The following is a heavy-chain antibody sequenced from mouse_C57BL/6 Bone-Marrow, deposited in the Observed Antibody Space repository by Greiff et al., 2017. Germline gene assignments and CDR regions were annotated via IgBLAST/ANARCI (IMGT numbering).Heavy chain of an antibody. CDR2: ISSGGDYI. J-gene: IGHJ4*01. CDR3: TREGFSMDY. Sequence: EVMLVESGEGLVKPGGSLKLSCAASGFTFSSYAMSWVRQTPEKRLEWVAYISSGGDYIYYADTVKGRVTISRDNARNTLYLQMSSLKSEDTAMYYCTREGFSMDYWGQGTAVTVSS. CDR1: GFTFSSYA. V-gene: IGHV5-9-1*02.